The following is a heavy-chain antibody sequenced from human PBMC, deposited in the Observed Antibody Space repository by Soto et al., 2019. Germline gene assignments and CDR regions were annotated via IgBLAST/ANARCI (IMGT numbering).Heavy chain of an antibody. CDR3: ASHATEWDREQRYYYGMEV. V-gene: IGHV5-51*01. CDR2: IYPGDSDT. CDR1: VYSFTSYW. J-gene: IGHJ6*02. Sequence: PGESRKISCKGSVYSFTSYWIGWLRQMAGRGLEWMGVIYPGDSDTRYSPSFQGQVNISADKSISTAYMQWRSLEASDTAIHYCASHATEWDREQRYYYGMEVWGQGTPVTFSS. D-gene: IGHD6-25*01.